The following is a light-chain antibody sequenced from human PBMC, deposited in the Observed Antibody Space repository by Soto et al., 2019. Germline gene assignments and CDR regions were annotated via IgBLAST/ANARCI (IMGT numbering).Light chain of an antibody. Sequence: QSALTQPASVSGSPGQSITISCGTSSDDGGYNYVSWYQQHPGKAPKLMIYEVSNRPSGVSNRFSGSKSGNTASLTISGLQAEDEADYYCSSYTSSSTRVFGGGTKLTVL. CDR1: SSDDGGYNY. J-gene: IGLJ3*02. CDR2: EVS. V-gene: IGLV2-14*01. CDR3: SSYTSSSTRV.